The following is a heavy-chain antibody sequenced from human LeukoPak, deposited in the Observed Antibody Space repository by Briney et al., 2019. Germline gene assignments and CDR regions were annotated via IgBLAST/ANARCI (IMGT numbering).Heavy chain of an antibody. CDR2: IIPIFGTA. D-gene: IGHD4-17*01. V-gene: IGHV1-69*13. J-gene: IGHJ4*02. CDR3: ARKLRPEYYFDY. CDR1: GGTFSSYA. Sequence: SVKVSCKASGGTFSSYAISWVRQAPGQGLEWMGGIIPIFGTANYAQKFQGRVTITADESTSTAYMELSSLRSEDTAVYYCARKLRPEYYFDYWGQGTLVTVSS.